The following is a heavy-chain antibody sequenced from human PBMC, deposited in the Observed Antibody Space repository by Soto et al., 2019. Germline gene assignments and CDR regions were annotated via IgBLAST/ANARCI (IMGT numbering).Heavy chain of an antibody. J-gene: IGHJ5*02. CDR1: GFTFGSYS. D-gene: IGHD2-2*01. CDR2: ISSSSSTI. V-gene: IGHV3-48*02. Sequence: GGSLRLSCAASGFTFGSYSMNWVGQAPGKGLEWVSYISSSSSTIYYADSVKGRFTISRDNAKNSLYLQMNSLRDEDTAVYYCAREAPARYLNSFDACGQGTLVTVSS. CDR3: AREAPARYLNSFDA.